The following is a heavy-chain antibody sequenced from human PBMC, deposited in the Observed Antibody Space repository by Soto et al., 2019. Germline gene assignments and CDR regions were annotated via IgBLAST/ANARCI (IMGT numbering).Heavy chain of an antibody. V-gene: IGHV3-23*01. D-gene: IGHD3-3*02. Sequence: GGSLRLSCVASEFIFSDYAMSWVRQAPGKGPEWVSVIGGDGYKPEYADSVKGRFTVSRDNSKNMLYLQMDSLRVDDTAVYYCAKDSFSRNGISVPFDCWGQGTMVTVSS. CDR2: IGGDGYKP. CDR1: EFIFSDYA. CDR3: AKDSFSRNGISVPFDC. J-gene: IGHJ3*01.